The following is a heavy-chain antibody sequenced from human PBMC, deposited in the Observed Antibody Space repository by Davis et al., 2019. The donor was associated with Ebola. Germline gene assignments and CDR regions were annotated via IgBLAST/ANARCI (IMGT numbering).Heavy chain of an antibody. CDR1: GFTFSSYS. CDR2: INSDGSST. D-gene: IGHD6-19*01. V-gene: IGHV3-74*01. CDR3: ARDYSSGWYGIPY. Sequence: HTGGSLRLSCAASGFTFSSYSMNWVRQAPGKGLVWVSRINSDGSSTSYADSVKGRFTISRDNAKNTLYLQMNSLRAEDTAVYYCARDYSSGWYGIPYWGQGTLVTVSS. J-gene: IGHJ4*02.